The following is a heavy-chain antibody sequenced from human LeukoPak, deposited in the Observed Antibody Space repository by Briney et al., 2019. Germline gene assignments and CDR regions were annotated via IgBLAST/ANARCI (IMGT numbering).Heavy chain of an antibody. D-gene: IGHD6-19*01. CDR3: AKDSETWTRIIVAGNAFNI. CDR1: GFTFSSYA. Sequence: GGSLRLSCAASGFTFSSYAMSWVRQAPGKGLEWVSAISGSGGSTYYADSVKGRFTISRDNSKNTLFLQMNNLRAEDTAVYYCAKDSETWTRIIVAGNAFNIWGQGTMVTVSS. V-gene: IGHV3-23*01. J-gene: IGHJ3*02. CDR2: ISGSGGST.